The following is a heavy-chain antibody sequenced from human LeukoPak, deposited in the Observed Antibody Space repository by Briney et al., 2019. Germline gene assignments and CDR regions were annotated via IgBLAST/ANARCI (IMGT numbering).Heavy chain of an antibody. V-gene: IGHV3-74*01. D-gene: IGHD3-10*01. J-gene: IGHJ4*02. Sequence: GGSLRLSCAASRFTFSSYWMHWVRQAPGKGLVWVSRINSDGSSTSYADSVKGRFTISRDNAKNTLYLQMNSLRAEDTAVYYCAKDGVPSRWFGRNYFDYWGQGTLVTVSS. CDR2: INSDGSST. CDR1: RFTFSSYW. CDR3: AKDGVPSRWFGRNYFDY.